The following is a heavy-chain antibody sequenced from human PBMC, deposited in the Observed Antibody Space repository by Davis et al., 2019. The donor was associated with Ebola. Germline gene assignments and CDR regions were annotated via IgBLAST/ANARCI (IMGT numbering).Heavy chain of an antibody. CDR3: ARHEDPLDYYGMDV. V-gene: IGHV5-51*01. CDR1: CHSFTSYW. CDR2: IYPGDSDT. J-gene: IGHJ6*04. Sequence: ESPNPPCNCPCHSFTSYWIPCVRQLPGKGLEWMGLIYPGDSDTRYSPSFQGQVTISADKSTSTAYLQWSSLKASDTAMYYCARHEDPLDYYGMDVWGKGTTVTVSS. D-gene: IGHD6-13*01.